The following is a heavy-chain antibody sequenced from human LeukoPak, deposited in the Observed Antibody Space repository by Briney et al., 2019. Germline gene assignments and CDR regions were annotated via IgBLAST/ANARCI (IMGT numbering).Heavy chain of an antibody. CDR2: INPNSGGT. Sequence: ASVKVSCKASGYTFTGYYMHRVRQAPGQGLEWMGWINPNSGGTNYAQKFQGRVTMTRDTSISTAYMELSRLRCDDTAVYYCARGRWLHDAFDIWGQGTMVTVSS. D-gene: IGHD5-24*01. CDR3: ARGRWLHDAFDI. J-gene: IGHJ3*02. CDR1: GYTFTGYY. V-gene: IGHV1-2*02.